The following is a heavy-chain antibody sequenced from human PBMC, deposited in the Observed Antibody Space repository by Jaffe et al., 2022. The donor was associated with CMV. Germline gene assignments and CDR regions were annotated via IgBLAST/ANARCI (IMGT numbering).Heavy chain of an antibody. J-gene: IGHJ5*02. CDR3: VRGGIPAASTFNYFDP. CDR1: GGFINSGGYY. CDR2: IYHSGST. D-gene: IGHD6-13*01. V-gene: IGHV4-31*03. Sequence: QVQLRESGPGLVKPSQTLSLTCNVSGGFINSGGYYWGWIRHLPGRGLEWIGYIYHSGSTYYIPSLKGRVTISVDTSKNQFSLKLNSVTAADTAVYYCVRGGIPAASTFNYFDPWGQGSPVTVSS.